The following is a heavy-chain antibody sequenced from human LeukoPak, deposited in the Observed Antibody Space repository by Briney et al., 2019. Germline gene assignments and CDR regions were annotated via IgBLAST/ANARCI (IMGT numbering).Heavy chain of an antibody. J-gene: IGHJ6*02. D-gene: IGHD6-19*01. CDR1: GYTFTTYY. CDR3: ARWSGGSDWLYHYGMDV. V-gene: IGHV1-18*04. CDR2: ISGYNAKT. Sequence: ASVKVSCKASGYTFTTYYIHWVRQAPGQGLEWMGWISGYNAKTNYAKNLQGRVTVTTDTSTSTAYMELRSLRSDDTAVYYCARWSGGSDWLYHYGMDVWGQATTVTVSS.